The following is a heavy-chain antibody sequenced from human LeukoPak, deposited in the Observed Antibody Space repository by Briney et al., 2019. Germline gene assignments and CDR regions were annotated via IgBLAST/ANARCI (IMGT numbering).Heavy chain of an antibody. J-gene: IGHJ4*02. CDR1: GYTFTGYY. Sequence: ASVKVSCKASGYTFTGYYMRWVRQAPGQGQEWRGGINPNSGGTNYAQKFQGGVTMTRDTSISTAYMELRRMRSDYTAAYYCARDLDPGYSVYYWGQGTLVTVSS. CDR2: INPNSGGT. D-gene: IGHD5/OR15-5a*01. V-gene: IGHV1-2*02. CDR3: ARDLDPGYSVYY.